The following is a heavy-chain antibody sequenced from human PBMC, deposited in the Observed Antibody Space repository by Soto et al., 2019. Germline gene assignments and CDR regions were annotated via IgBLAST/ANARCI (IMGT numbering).Heavy chain of an antibody. CDR3: ARDHTPRGLLWFGELSYPHYYYGMDV. J-gene: IGHJ6*02. CDR1: GFTFSSYS. D-gene: IGHD3-10*01. Sequence: GGSLRLSCAASGFTFSSYSMSWVRQAPGKGLEWVSSISSSSSYIYYADSVKGRFTISRDNAKNSLYLQMNSLRAEDTAVYYCARDHTPRGLLWFGELSYPHYYYGMDVWGQGTTVTVSS. V-gene: IGHV3-21*01. CDR2: ISSSSSYI.